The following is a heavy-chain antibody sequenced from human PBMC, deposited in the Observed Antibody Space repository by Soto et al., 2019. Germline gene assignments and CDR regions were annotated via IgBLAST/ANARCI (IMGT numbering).Heavy chain of an antibody. D-gene: IGHD2-15*01. CDR2: IYYSRST. V-gene: IGHV4-31*03. CDR3: ARGTEDCSGGSCYPYNWFDP. Sequence: QVQLQESGPGLVNASQTLSLTCTVAGGSISSGGYYWSWIRQHPGKGLEWIGYIYYSRSTYYNPSLKRRVTRSVDTSKNQFSLKLSSVTAADTAVYYCARGTEDCSGGSCYPYNWFDPWGQGTLVTVAS. J-gene: IGHJ5*02. CDR1: GGSISSGGYY.